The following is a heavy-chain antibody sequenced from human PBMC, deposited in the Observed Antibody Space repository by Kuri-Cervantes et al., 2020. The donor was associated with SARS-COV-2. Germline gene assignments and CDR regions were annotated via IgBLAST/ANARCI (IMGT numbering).Heavy chain of an antibody. CDR2: INSDGSST. D-gene: IGHD6-19*01. CDR3: ARVKQWLERTAFDI. CDR1: GSTFSSYW. J-gene: IGHJ3*02. V-gene: IGHV3-74*01. Sequence: GGSLRLSCAASGSTFSSYWMHWVRQAPGKGLVWVSRINSDGSSTSYADSVKGRFAISRDNAKSTLYLQMNSLRAEDTAVYYCARVKQWLERTAFDIWGQGTMVTV.